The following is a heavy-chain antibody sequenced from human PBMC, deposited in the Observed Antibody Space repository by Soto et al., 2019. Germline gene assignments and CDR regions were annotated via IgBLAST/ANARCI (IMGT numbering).Heavy chain of an antibody. J-gene: IGHJ4*02. CDR3: ARAWGRVFDY. V-gene: IGHV4-59*01. Sequence: SETLSLSCTVSGGSISSYYWSWIRQPPGKGLEWIGYIYYSGSTNYNPSLKSRVTISVDTSKNQFSLKLSSVTAADTAVYYCARAWGRVFDYWGQGTLVTVSS. D-gene: IGHD2-15*01. CDR2: IYYSGST. CDR1: GGSISSYY.